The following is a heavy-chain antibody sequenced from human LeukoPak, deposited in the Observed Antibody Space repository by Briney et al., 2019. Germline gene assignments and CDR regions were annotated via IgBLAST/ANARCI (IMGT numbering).Heavy chain of an antibody. CDR3: ARGRGTAVAGTDAFDI. Sequence: GGSLRLSCAASGFMFSSYAMSWVRQAPGKGLEWVSGISGSGGTTYYADSVKGRFTISRDNAKNSLYLQMNSLRAEDTAVYYCARGRGTAVAGTDAFDIWGQGTMVTVSS. CDR1: GFMFSSYA. CDR2: ISGSGGTT. J-gene: IGHJ3*02. D-gene: IGHD6-19*01. V-gene: IGHV3-23*01.